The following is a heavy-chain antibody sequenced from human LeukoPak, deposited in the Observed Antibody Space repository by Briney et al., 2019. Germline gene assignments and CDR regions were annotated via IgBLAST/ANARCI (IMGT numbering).Heavy chain of an antibody. D-gene: IGHD6-13*01. V-gene: IGHV3-49*03. CDR2: IRSKAYGGTT. Sequence: GGSLRLSCTASGFTFGDYAMSWFRQAPGKGLEWVGFIRSKAYGGTTEYAASVKGRFTISRDDSKSIAYLQMNSLKTEDTAVCYCTRGQAGYPDPYYYYGMDVWGQGTTVTVSS. CDR3: TRGQAGYPDPYYYYGMDV. J-gene: IGHJ6*02. CDR1: GFTFGDYA.